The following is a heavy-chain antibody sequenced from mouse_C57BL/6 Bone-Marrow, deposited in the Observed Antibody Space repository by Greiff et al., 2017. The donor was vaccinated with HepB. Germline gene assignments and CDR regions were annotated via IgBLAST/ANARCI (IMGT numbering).Heavy chain of an antibody. D-gene: IGHD1-1*01. CDR2: IWSGGST. V-gene: IGHV2-2*01. Sequence: QVQLQQSGPGLVQPSQSLSITCTVSGFSLTSYGVHWVRQSPGKGLEWLGVIWSGGSTDYNAAFISRLSISKDNSKSQVFFKINSLQADDTAIYYCASYYGSSYWYFDVWGTGTTVTVSS. CDR1: GFSLTSYG. CDR3: ASYYGSSYWYFDV. J-gene: IGHJ1*03.